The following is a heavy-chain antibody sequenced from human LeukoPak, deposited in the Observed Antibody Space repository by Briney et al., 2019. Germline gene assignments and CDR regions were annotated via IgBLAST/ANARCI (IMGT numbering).Heavy chain of an antibody. CDR1: GYTFTSYY. CDR2: INPSGGCT. Sequence: GASVKVSCKASGYTFTSYYMHWVRQAPGQGLEWMGIINPSGGCTSYAQKFQGRVTMTRDTSTSTVYMELSSLRSEDTAVYYCAIAAAGALGAFDIWGQGTMVTVSS. D-gene: IGHD6-13*01. CDR3: AIAAAGALGAFDI. V-gene: IGHV1-46*03. J-gene: IGHJ3*02.